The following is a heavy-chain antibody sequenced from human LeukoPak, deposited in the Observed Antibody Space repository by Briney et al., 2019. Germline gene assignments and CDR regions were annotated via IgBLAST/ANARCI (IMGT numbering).Heavy chain of an antibody. Sequence: ASVKVSCKASAYTFTSYYMHWVRQAPGQGLEWMGIINPSGGSTSYAQKFQGRVTMTRDMSTSTVYMELSSLRSEDTAVYYCARSGIVGATLDYWGQGTLVTVSS. V-gene: IGHV1-46*01. CDR2: INPSGGST. CDR3: ARSGIVGATLDY. CDR1: AYTFTSYY. J-gene: IGHJ4*02. D-gene: IGHD1-26*01.